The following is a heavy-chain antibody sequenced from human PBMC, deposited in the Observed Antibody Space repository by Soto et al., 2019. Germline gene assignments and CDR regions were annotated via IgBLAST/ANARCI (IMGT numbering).Heavy chain of an antibody. CDR1: GGSVSSGSYY. CDR3: ARGTDYGDSRGAFDI. CDR2: IYYSGST. J-gene: IGHJ3*02. V-gene: IGHV4-61*01. Sequence: PSETLSLTCTVSGGSVSSGSYYWSWIRQPPGKGLEWIGYIYYSGSTNYNPSLKSRVTISVDTSKNQFSLKLSSVTAADTAVYYCARGTDYGDSRGAFDIWGQGTMVTVSS. D-gene: IGHD4-17*01.